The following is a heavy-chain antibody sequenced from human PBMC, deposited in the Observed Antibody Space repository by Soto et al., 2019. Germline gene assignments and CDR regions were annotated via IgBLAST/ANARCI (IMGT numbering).Heavy chain of an antibody. CDR2: INQGGSEK. Sequence: EVQLVESGGGLVQPGGSLRLSCAASGFIFSNYWMNWVRQAPGKGLEWVANINQGGSEKYYVDSVKGRFTISRDNAKNSLYLQMESLRVEDTAVYYCARDHHDTWGGSDALDIWGQGTMVIVSS. V-gene: IGHV3-7*01. CDR3: ARDHHDTWGGSDALDI. CDR1: GFIFSNYW. J-gene: IGHJ3*02. D-gene: IGHD3-16*01.